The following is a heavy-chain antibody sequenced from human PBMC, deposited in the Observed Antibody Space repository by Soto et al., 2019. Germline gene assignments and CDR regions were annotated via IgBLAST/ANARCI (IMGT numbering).Heavy chain of an antibody. CDR2: MYYSGNT. D-gene: IGHD5-12*01. J-gene: IGHJ5*02. V-gene: IGHV4-59*01. CDR3: ARDRGLEKRYGGYDPGFDP. Sequence: PSETLSLTCTVSGGSITSYYWSWIRQPPGKGLEWIGYMYYSGNTNYNPSLKSRVTTSLDTSKNQFSLKLNSVTAADTAVYYCARDRGLEKRYGGYDPGFDPWGQGILVNVSS. CDR1: GGSITSYY.